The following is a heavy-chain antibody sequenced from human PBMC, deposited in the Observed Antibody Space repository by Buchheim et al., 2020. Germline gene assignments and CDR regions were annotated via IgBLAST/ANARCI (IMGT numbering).Heavy chain of an antibody. CDR2: INPNSGGA. CDR1: GYIFSAYY. Sequence: QVQLVQSGAEVKKPGASVKVSCKASGYIFSAYYIHWVRQAPGQGLEWMAWINPNSGGANFAPKFQGRVTVTRDTSITTAYMELSRLTSDDTAVYYCARVPSDYGGNFYFDYWGQGT. CDR3: ARVPSDYGGNFYFDY. D-gene: IGHD4-23*01. J-gene: IGHJ4*02. V-gene: IGHV1-2*02.